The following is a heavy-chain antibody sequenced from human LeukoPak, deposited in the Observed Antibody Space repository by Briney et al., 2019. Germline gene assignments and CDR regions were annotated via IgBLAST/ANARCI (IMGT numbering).Heavy chain of an antibody. V-gene: IGHV4-59*01. J-gene: IGHJ3*02. D-gene: IGHD3-22*01. CDR2: IYYSGST. CDR1: GGSISSYY. Sequence: SETLSLTCTVSGGSISSYYWSWIRQPPGKGLEWIGYIYYSGSTNYNPSLKSRVTISVDTSKNQFSLKLSSVTAADTAVYYCARTIPLYYYDSRGDAFDIWGQGTMVTVSS. CDR3: ARTIPLYYYDSRGDAFDI.